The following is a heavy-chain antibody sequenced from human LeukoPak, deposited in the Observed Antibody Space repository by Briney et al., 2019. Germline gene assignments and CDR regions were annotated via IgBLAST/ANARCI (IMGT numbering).Heavy chain of an antibody. CDR1: GGSISSSNW. D-gene: IGHD6-6*01. CDR3: ATTARHCSEY. CDR2: IYHSGST. J-gene: IGHJ4*02. V-gene: IGHV4-4*02. Sequence: ASETLSLTCAVSGGSISSSNWWHWVRQPPGKGLEWIGEIYHSGSTTYNPSLKSRVTISVDKSKNQFSLRLDSVTAADTAVYFCATTARHCSEYWGQGTLVTVSS.